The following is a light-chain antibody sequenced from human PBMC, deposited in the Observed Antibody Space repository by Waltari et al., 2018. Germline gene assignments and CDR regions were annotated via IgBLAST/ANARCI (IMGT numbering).Light chain of an antibody. J-gene: IGLJ3*02. CDR2: ECS. Sequence: SALTQPAAWPRPHVQPTTISGTGTRSDGESYDLACWDQQHPGNAPKLMIYECSKRPSGVSNRFSGSKSGNTASLTISGLQAEDEADYYCCSYAGSSTLVFGGGTKLTVL. CDR1: RSDGESYDL. V-gene: IGLV2-23*01. CDR3: CSYAGSSTLV.